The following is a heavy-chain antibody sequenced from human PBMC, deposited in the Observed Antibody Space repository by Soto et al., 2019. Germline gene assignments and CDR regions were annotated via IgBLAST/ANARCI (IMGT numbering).Heavy chain of an antibody. D-gene: IGHD4-17*01. Sequence: ASVKVSCKASGYTFTSYDINWVRQATGQGLEWMGWMNPNSGNTGYAQKFQGRVTMSRNTSISTAYMELGSLRSEDTAVYYCARDYGDSLGGFDYWGQGTLVTVS. V-gene: IGHV1-8*01. J-gene: IGHJ4*02. CDR2: MNPNSGNT. CDR3: ARDYGDSLGGFDY. CDR1: GYTFTSYD.